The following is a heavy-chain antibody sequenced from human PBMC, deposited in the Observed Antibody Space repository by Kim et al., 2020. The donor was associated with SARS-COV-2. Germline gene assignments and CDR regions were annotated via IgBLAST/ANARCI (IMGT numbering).Heavy chain of an antibody. D-gene: IGHD3-16*01. CDR1: GFTFSAYD. CDR2: ITKSSTTI. Sequence: GGSLRLSCATSGFTFSAYDMNWVRRAPGKGLEWLSFITKSSTTIYYADSVKGRFTISRDNAKNSLYLQMNSLRDEATALYYCVRDRMGGAFDIWGQGTMV. J-gene: IGHJ3*02. V-gene: IGHV3-48*02. CDR3: VRDRMGGAFDI.